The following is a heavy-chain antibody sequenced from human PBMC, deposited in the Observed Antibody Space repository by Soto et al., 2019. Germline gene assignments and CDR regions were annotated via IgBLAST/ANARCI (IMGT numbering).Heavy chain of an antibody. D-gene: IGHD3-22*01. V-gene: IGHV1-46*01. Sequence: QVQLVQSGAEVKKPGASVKVSCKASGYTFTSYYMHWVRQAPGQGLEWMGIINPSGGSTSYAQKFQGRVTMTRDTATSTVDMELSRLRSEDTAVYYCARGGYYYDSSGYLGPFDYWGQGTLVTGSS. CDR2: INPSGGST. CDR3: ARGGYYYDSSGYLGPFDY. CDR1: GYTFTSYY. J-gene: IGHJ4*02.